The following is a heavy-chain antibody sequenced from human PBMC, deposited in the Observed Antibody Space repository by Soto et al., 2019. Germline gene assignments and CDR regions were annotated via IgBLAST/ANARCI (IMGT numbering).Heavy chain of an antibody. J-gene: IGHJ4*02. CDR2: IWYDGNNK. Sequence: QVQLVESGGGVVQPGRSLRLSCAASGFTFSSYGMHWVRQAPGKGLEWVAVIWYDGNNKYYPDSVKGRFTISRDNSKNTLYLQMNSLRAEDTAVYYCARERRPYSSGWYFDYWGQGTLVTVSS. D-gene: IGHD6-19*01. V-gene: IGHV3-33*01. CDR1: GFTFSSYG. CDR3: ARERRPYSSGWYFDY.